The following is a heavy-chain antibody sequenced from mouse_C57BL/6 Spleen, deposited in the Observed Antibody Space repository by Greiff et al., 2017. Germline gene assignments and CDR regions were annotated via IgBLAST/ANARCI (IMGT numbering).Heavy chain of an antibody. CDR1: GYTFTDYY. Sequence: QVQLKESGPELVKPGASVTISCKASGYTFTDYYINWVQQRPGQGLEWIGWIYPGSGNTKYNEKFKGKATLTVDTSSSTAYMQLSSLTSEDSAVYCCARQGDDYDGFWYFDVWGTGTTVTVSS. V-gene: IGHV1-84*01. D-gene: IGHD2-4*01. CDR3: ARQGDDYDGFWYFDV. CDR2: IYPGSGNT. J-gene: IGHJ1*03.